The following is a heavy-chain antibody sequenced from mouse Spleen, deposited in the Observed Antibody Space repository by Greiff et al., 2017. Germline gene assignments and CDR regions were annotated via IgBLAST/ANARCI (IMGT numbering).Heavy chain of an antibody. V-gene: IGHV2-6-1*01. CDR3: ARQYGDPGAMDY. J-gene: IGHJ4*01. CDR2: IWSDGST. CDR1: GFSLTSYG. Sequence: QVQLKESGPGLVAPSQSLSITCTISGFSLTSYGVHWVRQPPGKGLEWLVVIWSDGSTTYNSALKSRLSISKDNSKSQVFLKVNSLQADDTAMYYCARQYGDPGAMDYWGPGTSVPVSS. D-gene: IGHD2-13*01.